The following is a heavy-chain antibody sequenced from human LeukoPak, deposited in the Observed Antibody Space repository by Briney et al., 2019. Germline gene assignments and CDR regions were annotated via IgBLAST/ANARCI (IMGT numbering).Heavy chain of an antibody. V-gene: IGHV3-74*01. J-gene: IGHJ6*02. CDR1: GFTFSSYW. D-gene: IGHD3-10*01. CDR2: IRSDGSST. Sequence: GGSLRLSCAASGFTFSSYWMHWVRQAPGKGLEWVSRIRSDGSSTTYADSVKGRFTISRDNTKNTLYLQMNSLRADDTAVYYCARGTITMVRGVIFFGYYGMDVWGQGTTVTVSS. CDR3: ARGTITMVRGVIFFGYYGMDV.